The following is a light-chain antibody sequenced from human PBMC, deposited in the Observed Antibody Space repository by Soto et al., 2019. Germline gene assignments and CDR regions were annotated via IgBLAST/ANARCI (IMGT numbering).Light chain of an antibody. J-gene: IGLJ3*02. CDR2: SND. CDR3: VSWDNSLSGRV. Sequence: QAVVTQPPSASGTPGQKVTISCSGSSSNTGSNYVYWYQQFPGTAPKLLIYSNDKRPSGVPDRFSGSKSGTSASLAISGLRSEDEDDYYCVSWDNSLSGRVFGGGTKLTVL. CDR1: SSNTGSNY. V-gene: IGLV1-47*02.